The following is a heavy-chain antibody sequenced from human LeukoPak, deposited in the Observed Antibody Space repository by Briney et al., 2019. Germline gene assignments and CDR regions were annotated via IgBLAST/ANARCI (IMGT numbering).Heavy chain of an antibody. CDR1: GGSITTGGHY. D-gene: IGHD1-26*01. CDR3: ARRVGKYPTYYFDY. CDR2: VSYTGSN. J-gene: IGHJ4*02. Sequence: SETLSLTCVVSGGSITTGGHYWTWIRQVPGKGPEWIGYVSYTGSNNYNPSLKSRLTISVDTSKSQFSLKLSSVTAADTAVYYCARRVGKYPTYYFDYWGQGALVTVSS. V-gene: IGHV4-31*11.